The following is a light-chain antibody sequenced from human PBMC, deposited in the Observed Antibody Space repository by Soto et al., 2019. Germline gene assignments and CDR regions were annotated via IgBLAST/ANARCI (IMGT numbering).Light chain of an antibody. CDR3: LQDYNYP. V-gene: IGKV1-5*03. CDR1: QSISSW. CDR2: KAS. Sequence: DIQMTQSPSTLSASVGDRVTITCRASQSISSWLAWYQQKPGKAPKLLIYKASSLQSGVPSRFSGSGSGTDFTLTISSLQPEDFASYYCLQDYNYPFGGGTKLDIK. J-gene: IGKJ4*01.